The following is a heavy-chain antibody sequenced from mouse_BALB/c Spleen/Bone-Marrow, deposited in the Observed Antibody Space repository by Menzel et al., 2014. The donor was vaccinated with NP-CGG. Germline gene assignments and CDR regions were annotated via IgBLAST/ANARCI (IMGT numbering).Heavy chain of an antibody. V-gene: IGHV1-69*02. Sequence: VQLQQSGAELVKPGASVKLSCKASGYTFTSYWMHWVKQRPGQGLEWIGEIDPSDSYTNYNQKFKGKATLTVDKSSSTAYMQLSSLTSEDSAVYYCAITTVVATGDYWGQGTPLTVSS. J-gene: IGHJ2*01. CDR2: IDPSDSYT. CDR3: AITTVVATGDY. CDR1: GYTFTSYW. D-gene: IGHD1-1*01.